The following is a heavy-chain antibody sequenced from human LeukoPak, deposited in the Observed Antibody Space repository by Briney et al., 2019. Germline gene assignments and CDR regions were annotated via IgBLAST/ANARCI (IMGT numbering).Heavy chain of an antibody. V-gene: IGHV3-48*04. Sequence: GGPLRLPCLGTGLAFKNYWRTWIGRAPGKGREWVSYISSSGSTIYYADSVRGRLTISRDNAKNSLYLQMNSLRAEDTAVYYCAREGDDAFDIWGQGTMVTVSS. J-gene: IGHJ3*02. CDR2: ISSSGSTI. CDR3: AREGDDAFDI. CDR1: GLAFKNYW.